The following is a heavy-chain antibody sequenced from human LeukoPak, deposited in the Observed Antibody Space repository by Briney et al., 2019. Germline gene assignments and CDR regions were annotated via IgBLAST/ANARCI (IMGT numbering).Heavy chain of an antibody. D-gene: IGHD3-22*01. Sequence: SETLSLTCAVYGGSFSGYYWSWIRQPPGKGLEWIGISHSGITYYNPSLKSRVTISLDTSRNQFSLKLTSVTAADTAVDYCARSHYDSSGYYYYWGQGTLVTVSS. CDR2: SHSGIT. CDR3: ARSHYDSSGYYYY. CDR1: GGSFSGYY. J-gene: IGHJ4*02. V-gene: IGHV4-34*01.